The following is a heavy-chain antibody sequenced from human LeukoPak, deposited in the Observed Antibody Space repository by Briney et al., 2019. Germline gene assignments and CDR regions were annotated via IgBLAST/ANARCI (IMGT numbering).Heavy chain of an antibody. D-gene: IGHD5-18*01. CDR3: AREAGYNYGQYYFDC. J-gene: IGHJ4*02. Sequence: TLSLTCTVSGGSISSGGYYWSWIRQPPGKGLEWIGYISYSGSTYYNPSLKSRVTISVDTSENQFSLELSSVTAADTAVYYCAREAGYNYGQYYFDCWGQGTLVTVSS. CDR2: ISYSGST. CDR1: GGSISSGGYY. V-gene: IGHV4-31*03.